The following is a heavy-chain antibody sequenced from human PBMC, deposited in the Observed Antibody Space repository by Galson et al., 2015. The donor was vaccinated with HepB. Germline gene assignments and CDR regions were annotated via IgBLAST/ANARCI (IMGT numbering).Heavy chain of an antibody. J-gene: IGHJ6*02. CDR3: ARSIHTPHVAVAGEQARYYYGMDV. V-gene: IGHV3-66*02. Sequence: SLRLSCAASGFTFSSYSMDWVRQAPGKGLEWVSSIYSGGSTTYADSVKGRFTISRDNSKNTLYLQMNSLRAEDTAVYYCARSIHTPHVAVAGEQARYYYGMDVWGQGTTVTVSS. CDR1: GFTFSSYS. CDR2: IYSGGST. D-gene: IGHD6-19*01.